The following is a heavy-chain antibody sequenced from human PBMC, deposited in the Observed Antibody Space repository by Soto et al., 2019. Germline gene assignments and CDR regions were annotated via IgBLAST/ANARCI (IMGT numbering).Heavy chain of an antibody. V-gene: IGHV3-53*01. CDR1: GFTVSGNY. Sequence: VGSLRLSCAASGFTVSGNYMSWVRQAPGKGLEWVSVIYSGGSTYYADSVRGRFTISRDNSKNTLYLQMKSLRAEDTAVYYCARDPPATRHGMDVWGQGTTVTVSS. J-gene: IGHJ6*02. CDR3: ARDPPATRHGMDV. CDR2: IYSGGST.